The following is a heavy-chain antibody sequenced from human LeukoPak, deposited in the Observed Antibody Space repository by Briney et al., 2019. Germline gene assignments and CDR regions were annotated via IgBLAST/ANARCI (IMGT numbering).Heavy chain of an antibody. CDR3: AKRGVVIRVILVGFHKEAYYFES. J-gene: IGHJ4*02. CDR2: ISDSGGST. V-gene: IGHV3-23*01. D-gene: IGHD3/OR15-3a*01. Sequence: GGSLRLSCAVSGITLSNYGMSLVRQAPGNGLEWVTGISDSGGSTKYADSVKGRFTIARDNRKNTLYLQMNSLSAEDTAGYFCAKRGVVIRVILVGFHKEAYYFESWGQGALVTVSS. CDR1: GITLSNYG.